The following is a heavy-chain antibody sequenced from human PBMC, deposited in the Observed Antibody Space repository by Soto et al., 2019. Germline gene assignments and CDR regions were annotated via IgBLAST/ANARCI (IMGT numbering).Heavy chain of an antibody. D-gene: IGHD6-13*01. V-gene: IGHV4-34*01. Sequence: QVQLQQWGAGLLKPSETLSLTCAVYGGSFSGYYWSWIRQPPGKGLEWIGEIKHRGSTNYNPSLKSPCTLSVDTSKNQFSPKLSSVTAADTAVYYCARLYGSRGPFDYWGQGTLVTVSS. CDR2: IKHRGST. CDR1: GGSFSGYY. CDR3: ARLYGSRGPFDY. J-gene: IGHJ4*02.